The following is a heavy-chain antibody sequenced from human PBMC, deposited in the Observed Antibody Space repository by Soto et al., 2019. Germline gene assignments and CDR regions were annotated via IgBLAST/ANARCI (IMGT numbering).Heavy chain of an antibody. V-gene: IGHV3-23*01. CDR2: ISGSGVRT. J-gene: IGHJ4*02. Sequence: EVQLLESGGGLVQPGGSLRLSCAASGFTFRNYAMTWVRQAPGKGLEWVSAISGSGVRTYYADSVKGRFTISRDNSKNTLYLQMNSLRAEDTAVYYCAKDPYGDYVGYCFDYWGQGTLVTVSS. CDR3: AKDPYGDYVGYCFDY. CDR1: GFTFRNYA. D-gene: IGHD4-17*01.